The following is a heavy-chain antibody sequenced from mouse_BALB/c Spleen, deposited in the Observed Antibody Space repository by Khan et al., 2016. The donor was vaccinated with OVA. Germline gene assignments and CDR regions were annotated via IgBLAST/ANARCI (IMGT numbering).Heavy chain of an antibody. CDR2: ISYSGST. CDR3: ARTARIKY. D-gene: IGHD1-2*01. Sequence: EVQLQESGPGLVKPSQSLSLTCTVTGYSITSGYGRNWIRQFPGNKLEWMGYISYSGSTNYNPSLKSRTSFTRDTSNNQFFLQLNSVTTEDTATYYCARTARIKYWGQGTTLTVSA. CDR1: GYSITSGYG. V-gene: IGHV3-2*02. J-gene: IGHJ2*01.